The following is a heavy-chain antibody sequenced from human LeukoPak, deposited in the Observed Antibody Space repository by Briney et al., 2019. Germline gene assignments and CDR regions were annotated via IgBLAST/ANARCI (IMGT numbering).Heavy chain of an antibody. Sequence: PGGSLRLSCAVSGFTFSSYAMTWVRQAPGKGLQWVSSIHADGVGTFYADSVRGRFTISRDNSKNTLDLQMNSLRVEDTAVYYCGKGRVSEWGQGTLVTVSS. J-gene: IGHJ4*02. V-gene: IGHV3-23*01. CDR1: GFTFSSYA. CDR3: GKGRVSE. D-gene: IGHD6-19*01. CDR2: IHADGVGT.